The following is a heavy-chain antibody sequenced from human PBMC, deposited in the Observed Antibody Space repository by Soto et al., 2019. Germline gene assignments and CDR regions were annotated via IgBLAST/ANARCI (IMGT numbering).Heavy chain of an antibody. J-gene: IGHJ4*02. V-gene: IGHV3-9*01. CDR2: ISWNSGSI. D-gene: IGHD4-17*01. CDR1: GFTFDDYA. CDR3: AKDIGDGDYDY. Sequence: EVPLVESGGGLVQPGRSLRLSFAASGFTFDDYAMHWVRQAPGKGLEWVSGISWNSGSIGYADSVKGRFTISRDNAKNSLYLQMNSLRAEDTALYYCAKDIGDGDYDYWGQGTLVTVSS.